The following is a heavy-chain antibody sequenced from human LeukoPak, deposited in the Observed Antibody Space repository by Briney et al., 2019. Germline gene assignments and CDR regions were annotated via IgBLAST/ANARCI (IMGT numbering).Heavy chain of an antibody. J-gene: IGHJ4*02. V-gene: IGHV3-30-3*01. CDR3: ARVREHRYFDY. Sequence: PGGSLRLSCAASGFTFSSYAMHWVRQAPGKGLEWVAVISYDGSNKYYADSVKGRFTISRDNSKNTLYLQMNSLRAEDTAVYYCARVREHRYFDYWGQGTLVTVSS. D-gene: IGHD1/OR15-1a*01. CDR2: ISYDGSNK. CDR1: GFTFSSYA.